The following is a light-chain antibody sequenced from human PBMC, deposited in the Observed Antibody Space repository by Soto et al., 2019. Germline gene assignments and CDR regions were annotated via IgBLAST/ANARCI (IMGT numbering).Light chain of an antibody. V-gene: IGLV2-14*01. CDR1: SSDIGDYNY. Sequence: QSALTQPASVSGSPGQSITISCTGTSSDIGDYNYVSWYQHHPGKAPKLMIYEVSKRPSGISNRFSGSKSGNTASLTISGLQADDEADYYCSSHTSSNSWVFGGGTKLTVL. CDR2: EVS. J-gene: IGLJ3*02. CDR3: SSHTSSNSWV.